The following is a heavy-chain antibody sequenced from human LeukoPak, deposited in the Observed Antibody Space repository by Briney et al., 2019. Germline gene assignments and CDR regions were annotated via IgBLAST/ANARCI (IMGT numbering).Heavy chain of an antibody. CDR3: ARDRIGETSYDASDV. D-gene: IGHD1-26*01. J-gene: IGHJ3*01. CDR2: IYITGST. V-gene: IGHV4-59*13. CDR1: GRSISSYY. Sequence: ASETLSLTCTVSGRSISSYYWTWIRHPPGKGLEWIGDIYITGSTNYNPYLKRRVTMSVDTSKNQFSLRLSSVTAADPAGYYCARDRIGETSYDASDVWGLGTMVTVSS.